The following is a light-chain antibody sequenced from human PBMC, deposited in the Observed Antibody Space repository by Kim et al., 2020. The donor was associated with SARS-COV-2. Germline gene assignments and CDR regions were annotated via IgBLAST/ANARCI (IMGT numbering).Light chain of an antibody. CDR2: GAS. CDR3: QQYGSSPLT. V-gene: IGKV3-20*01. CDR1: QSVSSSY. J-gene: IGKJ4*01. Sequence: EIVLTQSPGTLSLSPGERATLSCRASQSVSSSYLAWYQQKPGQAHRLLIYGASSRATGTPDRFSGSGSGTDFTLTISRLEPEDFAVYYCQQYGSSPLTFGGGTKVDIK.